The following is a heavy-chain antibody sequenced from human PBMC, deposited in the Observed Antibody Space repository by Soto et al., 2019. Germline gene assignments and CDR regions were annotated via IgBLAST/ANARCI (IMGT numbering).Heavy chain of an antibody. J-gene: IGHJ6*02. CDR3: ARRDGSYYSYGMDV. V-gene: IGHV4-39*02. CDR2: IYYSGST. CDR1: GACISSSSYY. Sequence: SDTLSLTCTVSGACISSSSYYWGWIRQPPGKGLEWIGSIYYSGSTYYNPSLKSRVTISVDTSKNHFSLKLSSVTAADTAVYYCARRDGSYYSYGMDVWGQGTTVTVSS.